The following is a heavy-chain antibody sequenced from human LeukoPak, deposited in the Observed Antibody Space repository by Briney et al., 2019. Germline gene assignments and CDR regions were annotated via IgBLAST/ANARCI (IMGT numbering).Heavy chain of an antibody. J-gene: IGHJ2*01. V-gene: IGHV4-39*07. CDR1: GGSISSSSYY. Sequence: PSETLSLTCTVSGGSISSSSYYWGWIRQPPGKGLEWIGSIYYSGSTYYNPSLKSRVTISVDTSKNQFSLKLSSVTAADTAVYYCARAIVGNWAYWYFDLWGRGTLVTVSS. CDR2: IYYSGST. D-gene: IGHD7-27*01. CDR3: ARAIVGNWAYWYFDL.